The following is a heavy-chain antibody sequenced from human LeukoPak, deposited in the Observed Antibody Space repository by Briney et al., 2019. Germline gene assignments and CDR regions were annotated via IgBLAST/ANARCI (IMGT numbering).Heavy chain of an antibody. V-gene: IGHV1-2*02. CDR1: GYTFTDYY. D-gene: IGHD1-1*01. Sequence: ASVKVSCKASGYTFTDYYMHWVRQAPGQGLEWMGWINPNSGGTNYAQKFQGRVTMTRDTSISTAYMELSRLRSDDTAVYYCARVSVSNGTYYFDYWGQGTLVTVSS. CDR2: INPNSGGT. J-gene: IGHJ4*02. CDR3: ARVSVSNGTYYFDY.